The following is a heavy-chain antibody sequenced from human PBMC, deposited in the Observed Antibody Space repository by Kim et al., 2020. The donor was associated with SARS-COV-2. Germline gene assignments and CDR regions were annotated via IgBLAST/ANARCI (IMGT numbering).Heavy chain of an antibody. D-gene: IGHD3-9*01. CDR1: GYTFTSYG. J-gene: IGHJ6*01. CDR2: ITSYNGNT. Sequence: ASVKVSCKASGYTFTSYGISWVRQAPGQGLEWMGWITSYNGNTNYAQKFQGRVTMTTDTSTSTVYMEVRSLRSDDTAVYYCARDSYLVSMTGPTLHYGTD. V-gene: IGHV1-18*01. CDR3: ARDSYLVSMTGPTLHYGTD.